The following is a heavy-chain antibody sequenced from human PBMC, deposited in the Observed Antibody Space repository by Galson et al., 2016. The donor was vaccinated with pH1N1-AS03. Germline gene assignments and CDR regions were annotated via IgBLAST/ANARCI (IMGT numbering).Heavy chain of an antibody. D-gene: IGHD2/OR15-2a*01. J-gene: IGHJ4*02. Sequence: SETLSLTCTVSGGSITFYYWAWIRQPPRKGLEWIGTIYYTGTTNYNPSLKSRVTMSVDKSRHQFSLTLNSLTAADTAVYYCAASKYVDTYCDNWGQGTLVTVSS. CDR3: AASKYVDTYCDN. CDR1: GGSITFYY. CDR2: IYYTGTT. V-gene: IGHV4-59*01.